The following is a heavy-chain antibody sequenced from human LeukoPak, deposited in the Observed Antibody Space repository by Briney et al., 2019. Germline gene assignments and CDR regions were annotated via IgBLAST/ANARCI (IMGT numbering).Heavy chain of an antibody. D-gene: IGHD3-10*01. Sequence: ASVKVSCKASGYTFTSYGISWVRQAPGQGLEWMGWINAGNGNTKYSQKFQGRVTITRDTSASTAYMELSSLRSEDTAVYYCARGISGNWGQGTLVTVSS. CDR3: ARGISGN. J-gene: IGHJ4*02. CDR1: GYTFTSYG. CDR2: INAGNGNT. V-gene: IGHV1-3*01.